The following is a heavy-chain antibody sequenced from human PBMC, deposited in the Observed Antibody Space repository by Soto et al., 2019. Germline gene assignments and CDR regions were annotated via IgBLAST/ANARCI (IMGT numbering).Heavy chain of an antibody. D-gene: IGHD6-19*01. Sequence: QVQLVESGGGVVQPGRSLRLSCAASGFTFSSYGMHWVRQAPGEGLEWVAVIWYDGSNKYYADSVKGRFTISRDNSKSSLYLPMNSLRVEDTAVYYCARVTYSSGGAFDILGQGTMVTVSS. CDR3: ARVTYSSGGAFDI. J-gene: IGHJ3*02. V-gene: IGHV3-33*01. CDR2: IWYDGSNK. CDR1: GFTFSSYG.